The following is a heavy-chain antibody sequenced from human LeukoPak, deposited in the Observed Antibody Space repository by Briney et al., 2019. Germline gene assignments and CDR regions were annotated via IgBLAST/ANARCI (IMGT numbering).Heavy chain of an antibody. Sequence: GGSLRLSCAASGFTFSSYGMHWVRQAPGKGLEWVAFTRYDGSNKYYADSVKGRFTISRDNSKNTLYLQMNSLRAEDTAVYYCALPYEKVVVITEGAFDIWGQGTMVTVSS. CDR1: GFTFSSYG. J-gene: IGHJ3*02. CDR3: ALPYEKVVVITEGAFDI. D-gene: IGHD3-22*01. V-gene: IGHV3-30*02. CDR2: TRYDGSNK.